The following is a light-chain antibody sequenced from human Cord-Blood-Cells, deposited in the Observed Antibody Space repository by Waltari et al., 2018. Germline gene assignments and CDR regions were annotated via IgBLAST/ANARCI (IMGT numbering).Light chain of an antibody. CDR2: GKN. Sequence: SSELTQDPAVSVALGQTVRITCQGDSLRSYYASWYQQKPAQAPVLVIYGKNNRPSGIPDRFSGSSSGNTASLTITGAQAEDEADYCCNSRDSSGNHVFGTGTKVTVL. J-gene: IGLJ1*01. V-gene: IGLV3-19*01. CDR3: NSRDSSGNHV. CDR1: SLRSYY.